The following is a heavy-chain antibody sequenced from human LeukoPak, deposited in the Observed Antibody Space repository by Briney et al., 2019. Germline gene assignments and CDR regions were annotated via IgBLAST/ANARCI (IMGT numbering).Heavy chain of an antibody. V-gene: IGHV3-49*04. CDR1: GVRFSDHA. CDR3: SKIYLGSDIPDH. J-gene: IGHJ4*01. D-gene: IGHD3-16*01. CDR2: IRSKGYGGTP. Sequence: PGGSLRLSCTTSGVRFSDHAMNWVRQAPGKGLEWIGYIRSKGYGGTPEYATSVKGRFSISRADYKSIVSLQMNSLSTEDTAVYYCSKIYLGSDIPDHWGHGTLVTVSS.